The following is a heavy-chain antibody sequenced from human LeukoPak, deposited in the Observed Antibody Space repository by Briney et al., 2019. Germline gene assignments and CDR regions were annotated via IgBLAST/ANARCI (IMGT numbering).Heavy chain of an antibody. CDR1: GFTFSSYS. J-gene: IGHJ6*04. CDR3: ARVEVVWFGEFIYYYYYGMDV. CDR2: IGSSSSYI. V-gene: IGHV3-21*01. D-gene: IGHD3-10*01. Sequence: PGGSLRLSCAASGFTFSSYSMNWVRQAPGKGLEWVSSIGSSSSYIYYADSVKGRFTISRDNAKNSLYLQMNSLRAEDTAVYYCARVEVVWFGEFIYYYYYGMDVWGKGTTVTVSS.